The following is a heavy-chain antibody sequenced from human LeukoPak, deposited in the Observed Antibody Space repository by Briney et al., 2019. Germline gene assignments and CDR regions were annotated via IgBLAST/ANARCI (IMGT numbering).Heavy chain of an antibody. CDR2: IRNKANSYTT. V-gene: IGHV3-72*01. D-gene: IGHD1-26*01. CDR1: GFTFSDHY. Sequence: PGGSLRLSCAALGFTFSDHYMDWVRQAPGKGLEWVGRIRNKANSYTTEYAASVKGRFTISRDDSKNSLYLQMNSLKCEDTAVYYCAREWDSGSHYLGYFDYWGQGTLVPVSS. CDR3: AREWDSGSHYLGYFDY. J-gene: IGHJ4*02.